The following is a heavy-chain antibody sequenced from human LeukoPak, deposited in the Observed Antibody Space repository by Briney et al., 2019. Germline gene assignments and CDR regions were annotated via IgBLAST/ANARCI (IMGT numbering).Heavy chain of an antibody. D-gene: IGHD3-22*01. CDR2: INPNSGGT. V-gene: IGHV1-2*02. CDR3: ASSDSSGYGAFDI. CDR1: GYTFTSYD. J-gene: IGHJ3*02. Sequence: WASVKVSCKASGYTFTSYDINWVRQATGQGLEWMGWINPNSGGTNYAQKFQGRVTMTRDTSISTAYMELSRLRSDDTAVYYCASSDSSGYGAFDIWGQGTMVTVSS.